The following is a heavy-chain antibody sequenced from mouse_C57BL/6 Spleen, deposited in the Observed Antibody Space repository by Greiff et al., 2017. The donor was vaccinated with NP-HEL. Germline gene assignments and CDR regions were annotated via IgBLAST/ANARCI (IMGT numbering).Heavy chain of an antibody. J-gene: IGHJ1*03. V-gene: IGHV1-61*01. Sequence: QVQLQQPGAELVRPGSSVKLSCKASGYTFTSYWMDWVKQRPGQGLEWIGNIYPSDSETHYNQKFKDKATLTVDKSSSTAYMQLSSLTSEDSAVYYCARGVYYGSSYQYFDVWGTGTTVTVSS. CDR3: ARGVYYGSSYQYFDV. CDR2: IYPSDSET. D-gene: IGHD1-1*01. CDR1: GYTFTSYW.